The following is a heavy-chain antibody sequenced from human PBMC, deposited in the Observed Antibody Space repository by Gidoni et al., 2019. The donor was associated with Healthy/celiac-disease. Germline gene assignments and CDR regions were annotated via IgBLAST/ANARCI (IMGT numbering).Heavy chain of an antibody. V-gene: IGHV4-39*01. J-gene: IGHJ4*02. CDR1: GGSISSSRYY. CDR3: ARAAYCGGDCYTLFDY. CDR2: IYYSGST. D-gene: IGHD2-21*02. Sequence: QLQLQESGPGLVKPSETLSLTCPVSGGSISSSRYYWGWIRQPPGKGLEWIGSIYYSGSTYYNPSLKSRVTISVDTSKNQFALKLSSVTAADTAVYYCARAAYCGGDCYTLFDYWGQGTLVTVSS.